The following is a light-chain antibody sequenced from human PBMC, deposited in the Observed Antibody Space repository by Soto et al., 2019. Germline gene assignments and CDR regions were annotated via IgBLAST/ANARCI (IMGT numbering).Light chain of an antibody. CDR1: QSVSSY. V-gene: IGKV3-15*01. CDR2: GAS. CDR3: QQYNNWPWT. J-gene: IGKJ1*01. Sequence: EIVMTQSPATLSVSPGERATLSCRASQSVSSYLAWYQQIPGQAPRLLIYGASTRATGIPARFTGSGSGTEFTLTISSMQSEDFAVYYCQQYNNWPWTFGQGNKVEIK.